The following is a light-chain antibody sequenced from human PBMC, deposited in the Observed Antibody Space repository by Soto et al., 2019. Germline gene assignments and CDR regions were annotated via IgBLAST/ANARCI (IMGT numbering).Light chain of an antibody. Sequence: QSVLTQPGSVSGSPGQSITISCTGTSSDVGSYNLVSWYQQHPGKAPKLIIYEVNKRPSGVSNRFSGSKFGSTASLTISGLQAEDEADYSCCSYAGSGTTLFGGGTKLTVL. CDR3: CSYAGSGTTL. J-gene: IGLJ2*01. CDR2: EVN. CDR1: SSDVGSYNL. V-gene: IGLV2-23*02.